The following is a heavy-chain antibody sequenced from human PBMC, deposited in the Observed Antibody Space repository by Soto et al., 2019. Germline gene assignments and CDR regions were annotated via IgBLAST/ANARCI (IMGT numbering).Heavy chain of an antibody. CDR2: IFYSGNT. V-gene: IGHV4-39*01. Sequence: HLQLQESGPGLVKPSETLSLTCIVSGDSSDNSPYYWGWIRQPPGKGLEWIGSIFYSGNTYYNPSLKSRVTISVDTSKNQFSLQLSSVTAADTALYYCARSSRGFGVITPYDYWGQGTLVTVSS. CDR3: ARSSRGFGVITPYDY. CDR1: GDSSDNSPYY. J-gene: IGHJ4*02. D-gene: IGHD3-3*01.